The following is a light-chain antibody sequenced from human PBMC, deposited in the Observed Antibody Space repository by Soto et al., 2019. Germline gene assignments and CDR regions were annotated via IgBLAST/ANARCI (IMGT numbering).Light chain of an antibody. CDR2: AAS. CDR1: QDISLW. V-gene: IGKV1D-12*01. CDR3: LQANSFPLT. J-gene: IGKJ4*01. Sequence: DIQMTQSTSCVSACVGDRVTITCRASQDISLWLGWYQQKPGNAPKLLIYAASSLQSGVPPRFSGSGSGTDFTLTISSLQPEDFATYFCLQANSFPLTFGGGTKVDIK.